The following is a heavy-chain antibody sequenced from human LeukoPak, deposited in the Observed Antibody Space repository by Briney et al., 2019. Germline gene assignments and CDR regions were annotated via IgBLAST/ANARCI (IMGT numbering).Heavy chain of an antibody. V-gene: IGHV3-74*01. CDR3: TSFYETN. CDR2: VNSDGSAT. J-gene: IGHJ4*02. CDR1: GFIFAKYW. D-gene: IGHD2/OR15-2a*01. Sequence: GGSLRLSCAASGFIFAKYWMHWVRQAPGKGLVWVSHVNSDGSATSYADSVKGRFTISRDNAKNTVYLHMNSLRVEDTAVYYCTSFYETNWGQGTLVTVSS.